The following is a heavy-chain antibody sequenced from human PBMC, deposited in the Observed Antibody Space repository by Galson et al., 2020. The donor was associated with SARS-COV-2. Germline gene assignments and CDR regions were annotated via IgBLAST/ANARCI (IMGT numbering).Heavy chain of an antibody. CDR1: GYTFTSYG. CDR2: ISAYNGNT. CDR3: ARDNPLTYYYDSSGYRNFDY. D-gene: IGHD3-22*01. J-gene: IGHJ4*02. V-gene: IGHV1-18*01. Sequence: ASVKVSCKASGYTFTSYGISWVRQAPGQGLEWMGWISAYNGNTNYAQKLQGRVTMTTDTSTSTAYMELRSLRSDDTAVYYCARDNPLTYYYDSSGYRNFDYWGQGTLVTVSS.